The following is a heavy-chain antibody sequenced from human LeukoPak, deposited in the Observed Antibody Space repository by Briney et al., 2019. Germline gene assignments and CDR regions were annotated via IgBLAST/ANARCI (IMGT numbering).Heavy chain of an antibody. CDR2: INHSGST. CDR1: GGSFSGYY. D-gene: IGHD6-13*01. Sequence: SETLSLTCAAYGGSFSGYYWSWIRQPPGKGREWIGEINHSGSTNYNPSLKSRVTISVDTSKNQFSLKLSSVTAADTAVYYCARGRRGAAAGNTPYYFDYWGQGTLVTVSS. V-gene: IGHV4-34*01. CDR3: ARGRRGAAAGNTPYYFDY. J-gene: IGHJ4*02.